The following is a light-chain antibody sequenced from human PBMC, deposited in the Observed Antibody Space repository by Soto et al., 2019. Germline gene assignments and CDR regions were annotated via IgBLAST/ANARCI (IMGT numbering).Light chain of an antibody. CDR1: STDVGGYNY. CDR3: NSYSSSTTLYL. J-gene: IGLJ1*01. CDR2: DVS. V-gene: IGLV2-14*01. Sequence: QSVLTQPASVSGSPGQSSTISCTGTSTDVGGYNYVSWYQQHPGKAPKLMISDVSNRPSGVSIRFSGSKSGNTASLTISGLQAEDEADYYCNSYSSSTTLYLFGTGTKLTVL.